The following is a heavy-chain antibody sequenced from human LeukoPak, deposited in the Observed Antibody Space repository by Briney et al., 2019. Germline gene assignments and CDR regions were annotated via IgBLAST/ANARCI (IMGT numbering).Heavy chain of an antibody. CDR2: IYSDGST. CDR1: GFTVSSNY. D-gene: IGHD3-22*01. CDR3: ARDYNYYHSSGYWYYFDY. Sequence: GGSLRLSCAASGFTVSSNYMSWVRQAPGKRLEWVSVIYSDGSTYYADSVKGRFTISRDNSKNTLYLQINSLRAEDTAVYYCARDYNYYHSSGYWYYFDYWGRGTLVTVSS. V-gene: IGHV3-66*01. J-gene: IGHJ4*02.